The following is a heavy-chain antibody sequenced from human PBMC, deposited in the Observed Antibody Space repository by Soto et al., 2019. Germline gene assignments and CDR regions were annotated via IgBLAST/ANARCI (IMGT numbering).Heavy chain of an antibody. CDR2: ISYDGSNK. CDR3: AKDSPAFDY. V-gene: IGHV3-30*18. Sequence: PGGSLRLSCAASGFTFSSYGMHWVRQAPGKGLEWVAVISYDGSNKYYADSVKGRFTISRDNSKNTLYLQMNGLRAEDTAVYYCAKDSPAFDYWGQGTLVTVSS. CDR1: GFTFSSYG. J-gene: IGHJ4*02.